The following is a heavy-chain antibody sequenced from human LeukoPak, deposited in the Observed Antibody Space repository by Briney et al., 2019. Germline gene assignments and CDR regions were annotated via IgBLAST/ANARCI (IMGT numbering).Heavy chain of an antibody. V-gene: IGHV6-1*01. CDR2: TYYRSKWYN. J-gene: IGHJ4*02. CDR1: GDSVSSNSAA. CDR3: ARARSYYDSSGYYQYYFDY. D-gene: IGHD3-22*01. Sequence: PSQTLSLTCAISGDSVSSNSAAWNWIRQSPSRGLEWLGRTYYRSKWYNDYAVSVKSRIIINPDTSKNQFSLQLNSVTPEDTAVYYCARARSYYDSSGYYQYYFDYWGQGTLVTVSS.